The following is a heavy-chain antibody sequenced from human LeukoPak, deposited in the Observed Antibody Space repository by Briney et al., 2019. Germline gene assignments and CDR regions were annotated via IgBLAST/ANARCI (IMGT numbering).Heavy chain of an antibody. Sequence: SETLSLTCTVSGGSISSSSYYWGWIRQPPGKGLEWIGSIYYSGSTYYNPSLKSRVTISVDTSKNQFSLKLSSVTAADTAVYYCASRTRFKGWYVDYWGQGTLVTVSS. CDR1: GGSISSSSYY. J-gene: IGHJ4*02. CDR2: IYYSGST. D-gene: IGHD6-19*01. V-gene: IGHV4-39*07. CDR3: ASRTRFKGWYVDY.